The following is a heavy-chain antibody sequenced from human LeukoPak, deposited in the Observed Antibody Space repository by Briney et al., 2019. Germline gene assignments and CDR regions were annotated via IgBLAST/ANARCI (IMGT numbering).Heavy chain of an antibody. D-gene: IGHD1-26*01. CDR3: ARLPNGSYDFDY. J-gene: IGHJ4*02. V-gene: IGHV4-31*03. CDR2: IYYSGST. CDR1: GGSISSGGYY. Sequence: SETLSLTCTVSGGSISSGGYYWSWIRQHPGKGLGWIGYIYYSGSTYYNPSLKSRVTISVDTSKNQFSLKLSSVTAADTAVYYCARLPNGSYDFDYWGQGTLVTVSS.